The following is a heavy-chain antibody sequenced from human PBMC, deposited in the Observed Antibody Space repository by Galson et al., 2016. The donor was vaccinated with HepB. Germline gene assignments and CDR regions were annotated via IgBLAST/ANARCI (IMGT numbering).Heavy chain of an antibody. Sequence: SVKVSCKASGGTFSSYAISWVRQAPGQGLEWMGGIIPIFDTTNYAQKFQGRVTITADESTSTAYMELSSLRSEDTAVYFCARGVGLANLGFWGQGTLVTVSS. CDR3: ARGVGLANLGF. CDR2: IIPIFDTT. D-gene: IGHD1-1*01. J-gene: IGHJ4*02. CDR1: GGTFSSYA. V-gene: IGHV1-69*13.